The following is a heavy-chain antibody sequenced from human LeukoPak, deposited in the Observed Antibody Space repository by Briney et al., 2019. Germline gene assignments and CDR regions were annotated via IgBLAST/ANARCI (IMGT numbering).Heavy chain of an antibody. V-gene: IGHV3-23*01. CDR3: AKVGGYSGYGSGGFDY. CDR1: GFTFSSYA. D-gene: IGHD5-12*01. J-gene: IGHJ4*02. CDR2: ISGSGGST. Sequence: GGSLRLSCAASGFTFSSYAMSWVRQAPGKGLEWVSAISGSGGSTYYADSVKGRFTISRDNSKNTLYLQMDSLRAEDTAVYYCAKVGGYSGYGSGGFDYWGQGTLVTVSS.